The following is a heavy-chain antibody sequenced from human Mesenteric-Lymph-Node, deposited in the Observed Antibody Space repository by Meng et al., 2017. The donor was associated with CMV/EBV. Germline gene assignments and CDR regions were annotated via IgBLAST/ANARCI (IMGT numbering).Heavy chain of an antibody. J-gene: IGHJ4*02. CDR3: AKSRSSTPGIVDD. CDR1: GVSVTSGAYH. CDR2: IYGTGIT. V-gene: IGHV4-61*08. D-gene: IGHD2/OR15-2a*01. Sequence: QGQVQESGPGLVKPSETLSLTFFVSGVSVTSGAYHWSWIRQSPGKGLEWIGYIYGTGITIYNPSLKSRVTILLETSKNQFSLKLNSVTTADTAVYYCAKSRSSTPGIVDDWGQGTLVTVSS.